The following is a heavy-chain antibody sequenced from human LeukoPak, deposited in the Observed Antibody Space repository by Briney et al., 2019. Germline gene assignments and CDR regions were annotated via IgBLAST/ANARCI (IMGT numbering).Heavy chain of an antibody. J-gene: IGHJ4*02. Sequence: KTGGSLRVSCAASGFTFSNYAMSWVRQAPGKGLEWVGRIKSKTDGGTTDYAAPVKGRFTISRDDSKNTLYLQMNSLKTEDTAVYYCTTDATWIQLWLPYDYWGQGALVTVSS. CDR3: TTDATWIQLWLPYDY. CDR2: IKSKTDGGTT. D-gene: IGHD5-18*01. CDR1: GFTFSNYA. V-gene: IGHV3-15*01.